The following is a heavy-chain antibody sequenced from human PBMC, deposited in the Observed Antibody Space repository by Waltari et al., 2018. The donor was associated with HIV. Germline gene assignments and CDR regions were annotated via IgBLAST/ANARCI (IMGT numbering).Heavy chain of an antibody. CDR3: ARKRVTTFGVVIVYEGCDI. CDR2: KYTSGST. D-gene: IGHD3-3*01. V-gene: IGHV4-61*02. CDR1: GGSIRGGSYF. J-gene: IGHJ3*02. Sequence: QVQLQESGPGLVKPSQTLSLTCSVSGGSIRGGSYFWRWLRQPAGKGLEWIGRKYTSGSTNYNASLKSLVTISGETSKNQLSLKLRSVTAADTAVYYCARKRVTTFGVVIVYEGCDIWGQGTKVIFSS.